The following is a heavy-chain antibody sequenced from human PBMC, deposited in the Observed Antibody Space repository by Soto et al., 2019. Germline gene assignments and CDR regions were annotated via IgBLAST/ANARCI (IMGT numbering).Heavy chain of an antibody. CDR2: IIPIFGTA. D-gene: IGHD3-22*01. CDR1: GYTFTSYG. Sequence: SVKVSCKASGYTFTSYGISWVRQAPGQGLEWMGWIIPIFGTANYAQKFQGRVTITADESTSTAYMELSSVRAEEKALYYCERGVIFDYDILYYGAQGPLVPV. J-gene: IGHJ4*02. CDR3: ERGVIFDYDILYY. V-gene: IGHV1-69*13.